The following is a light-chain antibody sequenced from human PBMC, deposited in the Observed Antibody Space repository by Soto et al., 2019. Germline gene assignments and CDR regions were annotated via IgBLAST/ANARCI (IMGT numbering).Light chain of an antibody. CDR1: QSLSTY. J-gene: IGKJ1*01. V-gene: IGKV3-15*01. CDR2: GAS. Sequence: EIVMTQSPATLSVSPGEGATLSCRASQSLSTYLAWYQKKPGQAPRLLIYGASTRATDIPARFSGSGSGTEFTLTITSLQSEDFAVYFCQHYNDWPLTFGQGTKVEI. CDR3: QHYNDWPLT.